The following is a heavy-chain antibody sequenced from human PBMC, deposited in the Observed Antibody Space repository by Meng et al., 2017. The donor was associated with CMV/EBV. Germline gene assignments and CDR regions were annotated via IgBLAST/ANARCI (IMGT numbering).Heavy chain of an antibody. CDR2: IWYDGSNK. CDR1: GFTFSSYG. J-gene: IGHJ4*02. D-gene: IGHD2-21*01. Sequence: GESLKISCAASGFTFSSYGMHWVRQAPGKGLEWVAVIWYDGSNKYYADSVKGRFTISRDNPKNTLYLQMNSLRAEDTAVYYCAKDRSVNCGGDCPNSDWGQGTLVTVSS. CDR3: AKDRSVNCGGDCPNSD. V-gene: IGHV3-33*06.